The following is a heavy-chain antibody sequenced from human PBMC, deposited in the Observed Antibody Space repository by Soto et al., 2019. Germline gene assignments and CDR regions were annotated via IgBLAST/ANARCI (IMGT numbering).Heavy chain of an antibody. V-gene: IGHV4-39*01. Sequence: PSETLSLTCTVSGGSISSSSYYWGWIRQPPGKGLEWIGSIYYSGSTYYNPSLKSRVTISVDTSKNQFSLKLSSVTAADTAVYYCASLNCSSTSCYHLDVWGKGTTVTVSS. D-gene: IGHD2-2*01. J-gene: IGHJ6*04. CDR2: IYYSGST. CDR3: ASLNCSSTSCYHLDV. CDR1: GGSISSSSYY.